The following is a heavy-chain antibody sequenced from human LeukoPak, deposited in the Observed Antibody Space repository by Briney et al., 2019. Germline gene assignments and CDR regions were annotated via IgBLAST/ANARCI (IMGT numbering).Heavy chain of an antibody. V-gene: IGHV3-30*02. J-gene: IGHJ4*02. CDR3: ARDNRDWAFDY. CDR1: GFTFTNYG. D-gene: IGHD2-21*02. Sequence: PGGSLRLSCAASGFTFTNYGMHWVRQAPGKGLEWVAFINDKGVDKNYADSVKGRFTISRDNSKNTLVLQMNSLRSEDTAVYFCARDNRDWAFDYWGQGTLVTVSS. CDR2: INDKGVDK.